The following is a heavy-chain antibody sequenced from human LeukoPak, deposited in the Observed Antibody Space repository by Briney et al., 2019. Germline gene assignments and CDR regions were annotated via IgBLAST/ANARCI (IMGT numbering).Heavy chain of an antibody. CDR3: AAGTVVNYSDY. D-gene: IGHD4-23*01. J-gene: IGHJ4*02. V-gene: IGHV3-21*01. Sequence: PGGSLRLSCAASGFTFSSYSMNWVRQAPGKGLEWVSSISSSSSYIYYADSVKGRFTISRDNAKNSLYLQMNSLRAEDTAVYYCAAGTVVNYSDYWGQGTLVTVSS. CDR2: ISSSSSYI. CDR1: GFTFSSYS.